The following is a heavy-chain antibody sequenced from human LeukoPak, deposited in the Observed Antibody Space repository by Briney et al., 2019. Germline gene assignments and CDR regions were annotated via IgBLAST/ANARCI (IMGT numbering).Heavy chain of an antibody. Sequence: GGSLRLSCAASGFTFSSYGMHWVRQAPGKGLEWVAFIRYDGSNKYYADSVKGRFTISRDNSKNTLYLQMNSLRAEDTAVYYCARSSGSYTGYYFDYWGQGTLVTVSS. V-gene: IGHV3-30*02. CDR3: ARSSGSYTGYYFDY. CDR1: GFTFSSYG. CDR2: IRYDGSNK. J-gene: IGHJ4*02. D-gene: IGHD1-26*01.